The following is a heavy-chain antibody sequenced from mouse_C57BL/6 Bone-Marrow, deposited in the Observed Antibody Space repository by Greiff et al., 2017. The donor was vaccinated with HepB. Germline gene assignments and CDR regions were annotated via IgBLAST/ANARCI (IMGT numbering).Heavy chain of an antibody. J-gene: IGHJ2*01. CDR3: TREGWDWLDY. CDR1: GYTFTDYE. Sequence: VQLQQSGAELVRPGASVTLSCKASGYTFTDYEMHWVKQTPVHGLEWIGAIDPETGGTAYNQKFKGKAILTADKSSSTAYMELRSLTSEDSAVYYCTREGWDWLDYWGQGTTLTVSS. V-gene: IGHV1-15*01. CDR2: IDPETGGT. D-gene: IGHD4-1*01.